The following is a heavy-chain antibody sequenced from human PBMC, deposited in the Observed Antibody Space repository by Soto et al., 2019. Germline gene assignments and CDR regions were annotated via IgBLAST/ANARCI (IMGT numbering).Heavy chain of an antibody. Sequence: SETLSLTCTVSGGSIRSYYWSWIRQPPGKGLEWIGYIYYSGSTKYNPSLKSRVTISVDSSKNQFSLKLDSVTAADTAVYYCARLGGYYHSLDTWGQGTLVTVSS. J-gene: IGHJ5*02. CDR2: IYYSGST. CDR3: ARLGGYYHSLDT. D-gene: IGHD3-22*01. V-gene: IGHV4-59*08. CDR1: GGSIRSYY.